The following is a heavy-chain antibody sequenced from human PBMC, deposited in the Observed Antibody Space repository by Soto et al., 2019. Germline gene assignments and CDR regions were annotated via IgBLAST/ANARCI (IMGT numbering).Heavy chain of an antibody. CDR1: GFTFSSFA. V-gene: IGHV3-74*01. CDR3: ARDQYSSSSVDY. D-gene: IGHD6-6*01. Sequence: GGSLRLSCAASGFTFSSFAMSWVRQAPGKGLEWVSRINSDGSSRSYADSVKGRFTISRDNAKNTLFLQMNSLRVEDTAIYYCARDQYSSSSVDYWGQGTLVTVSS. J-gene: IGHJ4*02. CDR2: INSDGSSR.